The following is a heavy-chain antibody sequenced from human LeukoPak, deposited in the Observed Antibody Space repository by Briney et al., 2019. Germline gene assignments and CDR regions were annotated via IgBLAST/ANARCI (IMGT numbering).Heavy chain of an antibody. V-gene: IGHV3-33*01. CDR1: GFTFSSYG. D-gene: IGHD3-10*02. Sequence: PGGSLRLSCAASGFTFSSYGMHWVRQAPGKGLEWVAVIWYDGSNKYYADSVKGRFTISRDNSKNTLYLQMNSLRAEDTAVYYCARDRNVHARPTYYFDYWGQGTLDTVSS. CDR2: IWYDGSNK. CDR3: ARDRNVHARPTYYFDY. J-gene: IGHJ4*02.